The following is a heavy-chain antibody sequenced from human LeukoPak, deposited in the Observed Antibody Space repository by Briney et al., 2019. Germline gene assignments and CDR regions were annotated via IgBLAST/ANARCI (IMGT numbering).Heavy chain of an antibody. CDR2: INHSGTT. CDR3: ARYRYCSGGSCPHDAFDI. CDR1: GWSFSGYY. D-gene: IGHD2-15*01. J-gene: IGHJ3*02. Sequence: PSETLSLTCGVYGWSFSGYYWNWIRQPPGKGLEWIGEINHSGTTNYNPSLKSRVTISVDTSKNQFSLKLSSVTAADTAVYYCARYRYCSGGSCPHDAFDIWGQGTMVTVSS. V-gene: IGHV4-34*01.